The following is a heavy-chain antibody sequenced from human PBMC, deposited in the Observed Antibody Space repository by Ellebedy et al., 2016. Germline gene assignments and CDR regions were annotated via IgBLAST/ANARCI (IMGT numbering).Heavy chain of an antibody. Sequence: GESLKISCAVSGFSLNEHFVNWIRQAPGKGLEWVSYISNTGTATLYADSVKGRFTVFRDSAKNSVFLHMNSLRAEDTAVYYCAKDRGWLQFDYWGQGTLVTVSS. V-gene: IGHV3-11*01. D-gene: IGHD5-24*01. CDR2: ISNTGTAT. CDR1: GFSLNEHF. J-gene: IGHJ4*02. CDR3: AKDRGWLQFDY.